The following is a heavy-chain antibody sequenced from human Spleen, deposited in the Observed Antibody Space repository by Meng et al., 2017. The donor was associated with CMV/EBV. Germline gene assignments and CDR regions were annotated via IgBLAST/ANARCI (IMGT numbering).Heavy chain of an antibody. CDR2: IRYDGSNK. Sequence: GESLKISCAASGFTFSSYGMHWVRQAPGKGLEWVAFIRYDGSNKYYADSVKGRFAISRDNAKNSLYLQMNSLRAEDMALYYCAKDRGSYYTFFDYWGQGALVTVSS. V-gene: IGHV3-30*02. CDR3: AKDRGSYYTFFDY. D-gene: IGHD1-26*01. CDR1: GFTFSSYG. J-gene: IGHJ4*02.